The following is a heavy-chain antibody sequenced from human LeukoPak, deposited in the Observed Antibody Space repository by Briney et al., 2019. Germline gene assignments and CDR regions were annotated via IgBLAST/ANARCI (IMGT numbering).Heavy chain of an antibody. Sequence: PGGSLRLSCAASGFTFNNHAMSWVRQAPGKGLEWVSAIRGSGDSTYYAESVQGRFIISRDNSKNTLYLHMNSLGAEDTASYYCAKAPGHDFWSGYCHFDFWGQGTLVTVSS. CDR1: GFTFNNHA. D-gene: IGHD3-3*01. CDR2: IRGSGDST. V-gene: IGHV3-23*01. J-gene: IGHJ4*02. CDR3: AKAPGHDFWSGYCHFDF.